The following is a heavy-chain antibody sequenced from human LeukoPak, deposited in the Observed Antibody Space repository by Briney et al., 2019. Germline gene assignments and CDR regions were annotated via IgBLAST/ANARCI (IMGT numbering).Heavy chain of an antibody. CDR1: GGSVSSGSYY. Sequence: SETLSLTCTVSGGSVSSGSYYWSWIRQPPGKGLEWIGYIYYSGSTNYNPSLKSRVTLSVDTSKNQFSLKLSSVTAADTAVYYCAVGLTYSSGPGEFDYWGQGTLVTVSS. D-gene: IGHD6-19*01. CDR3: AVGLTYSSGPGEFDY. CDR2: IYYSGST. J-gene: IGHJ4*02. V-gene: IGHV4-61*01.